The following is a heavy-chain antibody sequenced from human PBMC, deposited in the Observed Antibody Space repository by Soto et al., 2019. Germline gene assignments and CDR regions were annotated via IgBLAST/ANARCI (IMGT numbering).Heavy chain of an antibody. V-gene: IGHV5-51*01. CDR1: GYSFTSYW. D-gene: IGHD6-6*01. J-gene: IGHJ6*02. CDR2: IYPGDSDT. Sequence: GESLKISCKGSGYSFTSYWIGWVRQMPGKGLEWMGIIYPGDSDTRYSPSFQGQVTISADKSISTAYLQWSSLKASDTAMYYCARLGLAARPVPDYYGMDVWGQGTTVTVSS. CDR3: ARLGLAARPVPDYYGMDV.